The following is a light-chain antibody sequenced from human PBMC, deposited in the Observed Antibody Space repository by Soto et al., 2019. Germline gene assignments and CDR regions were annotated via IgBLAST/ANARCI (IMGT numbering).Light chain of an antibody. CDR3: SSYAGSNNLI. CDR1: SSDVGDYNY. V-gene: IGLV2-8*01. J-gene: IGLJ2*01. CDR2: EVT. Sequence: QSALTQPPSASGSPGQSVTISCTGTSSDVGDYNYVSWYQQHPGKAPKLMIYEVTQRPSGVPDRFSGSKSGNTASLTVSGLQVEDEADYYCSSYAGSNNLIFGGGTKLTVL.